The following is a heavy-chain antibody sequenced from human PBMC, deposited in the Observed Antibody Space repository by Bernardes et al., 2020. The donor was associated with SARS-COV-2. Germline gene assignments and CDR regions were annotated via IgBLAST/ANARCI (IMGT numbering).Heavy chain of an antibody. CDR1: TFIFDDYV. CDR2: ISGSGDTT. V-gene: IGHV3-23*01. CDR3: ATERQSLTVFGVGHDAFDF. J-gene: IGHJ3*01. D-gene: IGHD3-3*01. Sequence: GGSLRLSCAASTFIFDDYVMTWVRQAPGKGLEWVSSISGSGDTTYYVDSVKGRFTISRDSSRNTVHLQMDSLRKEDTALYYCATERQSLTVFGVGHDAFDFWGQGTMVTVSS.